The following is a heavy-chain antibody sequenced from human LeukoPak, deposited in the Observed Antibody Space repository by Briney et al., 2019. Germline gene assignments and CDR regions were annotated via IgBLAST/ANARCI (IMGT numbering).Heavy chain of an antibody. V-gene: IGHV4-30-4*01. D-gene: IGHD6-13*01. CDR2: IYYSGST. CDR3: ARDGIAAAGKYYYGMDV. CDR1: GGSISSGDYY. Sequence: SETLSLTCTVSGGSISSGDYYWSWIRQPPGKGLEWIGYIYYSGSTYYNPSLKSRVTISVDTSKNQFSLKLSSVTAADTAVYYCARDGIAAAGKYYYGMDVWGQGTTVTVSS. J-gene: IGHJ6*02.